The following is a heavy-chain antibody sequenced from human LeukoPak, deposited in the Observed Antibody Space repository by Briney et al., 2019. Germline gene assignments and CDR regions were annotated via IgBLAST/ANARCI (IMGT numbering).Heavy chain of an antibody. Sequence: GASVNVSCKASGYTFTGYYMHWVRQAPGQGLEWMGWINPNNGGTNYAQKFKGRVSMTRDTSISTAYMELSRLRSDDTAVYYCARKPRYGDQSPHYYYYYGMDVWGQGTTVTVSS. V-gene: IGHV1-2*02. CDR3: ARKPRYGDQSPHYYYYYGMDV. CDR1: GYTFTGYY. D-gene: IGHD4-17*01. J-gene: IGHJ6*02. CDR2: INPNNGGT.